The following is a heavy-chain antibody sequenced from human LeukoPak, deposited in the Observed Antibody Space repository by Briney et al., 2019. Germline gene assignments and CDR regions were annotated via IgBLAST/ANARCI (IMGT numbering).Heavy chain of an antibody. CDR2: ISAYNGNT. V-gene: IGHV1-18*01. J-gene: IGHJ6*03. CDR3: GRVLRSNHPVYYYYYMDV. Sequence: ASVKVSCKASGYTFTSYGISWVRQAPGQGLEWMGWISAYNGNTNYAQKLQGRVTMTTDTSTSTAYMELRSLRSDDTAVYYCGRVLRSNHPVYYYYYMDVWGKGTTVTVSS. CDR1: GYTFTSYG. D-gene: IGHD4-11*01.